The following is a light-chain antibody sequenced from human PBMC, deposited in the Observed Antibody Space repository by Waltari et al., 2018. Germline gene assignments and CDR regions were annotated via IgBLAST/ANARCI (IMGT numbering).Light chain of an antibody. Sequence: QSVLTQPPSVSGAPGQRVTISCTGRSSNTWARSDVHWYQGLPGKAPKLLIYGNGNRPSGVPDRFSGSQCGSSASLAITGLQADDEADYYCQSYDSSLSGSVFGGGTKLTVL. CDR1: SSNTWARSD. CDR2: GNG. J-gene: IGLJ2*01. CDR3: QSYDSSLSGSV. V-gene: IGLV1-40*01.